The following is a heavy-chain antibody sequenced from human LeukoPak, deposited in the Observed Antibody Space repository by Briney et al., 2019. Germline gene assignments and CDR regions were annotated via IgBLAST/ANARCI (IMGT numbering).Heavy chain of an antibody. CDR2: ISYDGSNP. J-gene: IGHJ4*02. Sequence: GGSLRLSCAASGFTLSSFGMHWVRQAPGKGLEWVAVISYDGSNPYYADSVKGRFTISRDNPKNTLYLQMNSLRAEDTAVFYCAKDHYDYIGGTYRDFDYWGQGTLVTVSS. CDR3: AKDHYDYIGGTYRDFDY. CDR1: GFTLSSFG. V-gene: IGHV3-30*18. D-gene: IGHD3-16*02.